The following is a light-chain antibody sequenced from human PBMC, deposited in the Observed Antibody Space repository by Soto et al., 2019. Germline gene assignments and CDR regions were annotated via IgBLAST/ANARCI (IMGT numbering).Light chain of an antibody. V-gene: IGKV3-15*01. CDR3: QQYNNWPPFT. J-gene: IGKJ3*01. Sequence: EIVMTQSPATLSVSPGERVTLSCRASQSVSSSLAWYQQKPGQAPRLLIYGASTKATGSPARFSGSGSGTEFTLTISRLQSEDVAVYYCQQYNNWPPFTFGPGTKVDVK. CDR1: QSVSSS. CDR2: GAS.